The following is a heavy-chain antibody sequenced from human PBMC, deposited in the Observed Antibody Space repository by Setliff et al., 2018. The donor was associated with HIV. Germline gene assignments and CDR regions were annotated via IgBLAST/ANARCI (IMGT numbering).Heavy chain of an antibody. CDR2: IHHTGRT. Sequence: PSETLSLTCAVSGGSFSGDFWTWIRQAPGEGLEWIGEIHHTGRTDYNPSLKGRVTISVDTSKSQFTLRLHSVTAADTAVYYCAIAPLESMMTTANYFDSWGQGTLVTVSS. V-gene: IGHV4-34*01. CDR3: AIAPLESMMTTANYFDS. D-gene: IGHD4-17*01. J-gene: IGHJ4*02. CDR1: GGSFSGDF.